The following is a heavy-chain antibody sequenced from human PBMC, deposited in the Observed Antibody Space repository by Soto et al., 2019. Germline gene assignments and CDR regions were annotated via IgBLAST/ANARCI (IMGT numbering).Heavy chain of an antibody. Sequence: GASVKVSCKASGGTFSSYTISWVRQAPGQGLEWMGRIIPILGIANYAQKFQGRVTITADKSTSTAYMELSSLRSEDTAVYYCARSRGWAVEMATILGFDYYYYGMDVWGQGTTVTVSS. CDR2: IIPILGIA. CDR3: ARSRGWAVEMATILGFDYYYYGMDV. CDR1: GGTFSSYT. V-gene: IGHV1-69*02. D-gene: IGHD5-12*01. J-gene: IGHJ6*02.